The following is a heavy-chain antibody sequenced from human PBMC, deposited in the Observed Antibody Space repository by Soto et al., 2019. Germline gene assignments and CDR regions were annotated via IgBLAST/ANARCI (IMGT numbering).Heavy chain of an antibody. J-gene: IGHJ5*02. CDR2: IYYSGST. V-gene: IGHV4-31*03. CDR1: GGSISSGGYY. CDR3: ARVRTVDVPNWFDP. Sequence: SETLSLTCTVSGGSISSGGYYWSWIRQHPGKGLEWIGYIYYSGSTYYNPSLKSRVTISVDTSKNQFSLKLSSVTAAGTAVYYCARVRTVDVPNWFDPWGQGTLVTVSS. D-gene: IGHD4-17*01.